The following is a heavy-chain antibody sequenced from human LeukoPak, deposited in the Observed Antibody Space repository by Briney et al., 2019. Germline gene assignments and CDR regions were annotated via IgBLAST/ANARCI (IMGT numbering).Heavy chain of an antibody. J-gene: IGHJ4*02. CDR2: ISSSGSTI. Sequence: GGSLRLSCAASGFAFSTYGMHWVRQAPGKGLEWVSYISSSGSTIYYADSVKGRFTISRDNAKNSLYLQMNSLRAEDTAVYYCARGRFGIAAAGYYFDYWGQGTLVTVSS. V-gene: IGHV3-48*04. D-gene: IGHD6-13*01. CDR3: ARGRFGIAAAGYYFDY. CDR1: GFAFSTYG.